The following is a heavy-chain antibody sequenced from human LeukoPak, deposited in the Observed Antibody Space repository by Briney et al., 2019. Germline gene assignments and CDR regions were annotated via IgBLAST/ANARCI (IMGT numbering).Heavy chain of an antibody. J-gene: IGHJ4*02. Sequence: ASETPSLTCTVSGASVGSTGDCSGWIRQPPGKGLEWIGSIYYSGSTYYNPSLKRRLTISVDTSKHHFSLKLSSVTAADTAVYCCAETSTWNNFEYWGQGTPVTVSS. CDR2: IYYSGST. CDR1: GASVGSTGDC. D-gene: IGHD1/OR15-1a*01. V-gene: IGHV4-39*02. CDR3: AETSTWNNFEY.